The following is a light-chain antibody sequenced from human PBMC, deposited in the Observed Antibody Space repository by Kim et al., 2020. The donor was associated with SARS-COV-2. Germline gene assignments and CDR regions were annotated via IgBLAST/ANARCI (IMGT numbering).Light chain of an antibody. CDR2: EDN. Sequence: TISCTRSSGGIASNYVQWYQQRPGSAPTTVIYEDNQRPSGVPDRFSGSVDSSSNSASLTISGLKTEDEADYYCQSYDSSNQGVVFGGGTQLTVL. CDR1: SGGIASNY. CDR3: QSYDSSNQGVV. V-gene: IGLV6-57*03. J-gene: IGLJ2*01.